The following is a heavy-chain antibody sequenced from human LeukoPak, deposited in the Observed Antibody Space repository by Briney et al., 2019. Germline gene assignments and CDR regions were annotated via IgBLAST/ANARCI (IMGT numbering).Heavy chain of an antibody. CDR2: INPNSGGT. D-gene: IGHD6-13*01. V-gene: IGHV1-2*02. Sequence: ASVKVSCKASGYTFTGYYMHWVQQAPGQGLEWMGWINPNSGGTNYAQKFQGRVTMTRDTSISTAYMELSRLRSDDTAVYYCARDYSSPFVPGDYWGQGTLVTVSS. CDR1: GYTFTGYY. CDR3: ARDYSSPFVPGDY. J-gene: IGHJ4*02.